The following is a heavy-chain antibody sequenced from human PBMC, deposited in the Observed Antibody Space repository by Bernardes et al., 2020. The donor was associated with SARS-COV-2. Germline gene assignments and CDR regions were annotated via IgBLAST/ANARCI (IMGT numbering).Heavy chain of an antibody. Sequence: GGSLRLSCAASGFTVSSNYMSWVRQAPGKGLEWVSVIYSGGSTYYADSVKGRFTISRDNSKNTLYLQMNSLRAEDTAVYYCARDSSVPYYGMDVWGQGTTVTVSS. CDR2: IYSGGST. V-gene: IGHV3-53*01. J-gene: IGHJ6*02. CDR3: ARDSSVPYYGMDV. D-gene: IGHD3-22*01. CDR1: GFTVSSNY.